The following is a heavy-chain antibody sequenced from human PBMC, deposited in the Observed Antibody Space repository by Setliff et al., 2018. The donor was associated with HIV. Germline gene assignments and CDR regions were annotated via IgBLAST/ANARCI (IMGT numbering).Heavy chain of an antibody. J-gene: IGHJ4*02. D-gene: IGHD3-10*01. CDR2: IHYSGST. CDR3: ARGRDKYGPIDY. CDR1: GGSISSSY. V-gene: IGHV4-59*01. Sequence: ETLSLTCTVSGGSISSSYWAWTRQPPGKGLEWIGNIHYSGSTNYNPSLKSRVTISVDTSRSQFSLKLSSVTAADTAVYYCARGRDKYGPIDYWGQGTLVTVSS.